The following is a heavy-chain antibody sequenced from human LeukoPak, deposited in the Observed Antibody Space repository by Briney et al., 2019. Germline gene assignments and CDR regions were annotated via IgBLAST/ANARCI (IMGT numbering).Heavy chain of an antibody. Sequence: GASVKVSCKASGYTFTGYYMHWVRQAPGQGLGWMGWINPNSGGTNYLQKFQGRVTMTRDTSISTAYMELSRLSSDDTAVYYCTRDLLGGSGTFDPWGQGTLVTVSS. J-gene: IGHJ5*02. CDR1: GYTFTGYY. D-gene: IGHD3-10*01. CDR3: TRDLLGGSGTFDP. V-gene: IGHV1-2*02. CDR2: INPNSGGT.